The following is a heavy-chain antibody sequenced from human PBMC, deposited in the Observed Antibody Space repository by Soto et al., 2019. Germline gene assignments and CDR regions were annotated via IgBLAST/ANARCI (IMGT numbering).Heavy chain of an antibody. D-gene: IGHD6-13*01. CDR3: ALPATADFDY. J-gene: IGHJ4*02. V-gene: IGHV4-4*02. Sequence: QVQLQESGPGLVKPSGTLSLTCAVSGGSISSTHWWTWVRQSPGRGLEWIGEIYHSGTTNYSPSLTSRGNIAVDMSTNHLSLTLLAVNAADTAVYYCALPATADFDYWGKGILVTGSS. CDR1: GGSISSTHW. CDR2: IYHSGTT.